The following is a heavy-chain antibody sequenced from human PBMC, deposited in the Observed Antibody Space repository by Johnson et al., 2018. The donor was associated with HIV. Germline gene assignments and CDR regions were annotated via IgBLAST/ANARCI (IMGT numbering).Heavy chain of an antibody. V-gene: IGHV3-30*12. J-gene: IGHJ3*02. D-gene: IGHD7-27*01. CDR3: ARGSGVGAFDI. CDR1: GFTFSSYG. Sequence: QVLLVESGGGVVQPGRSLRLSCVGSGFTFSSYGMHWVRQAPGKGLEWVAVISYDGSNKYYADSVKGRFTSSRDNSKNSLYLQMSSLRVEDTAVYYCARGSGVGAFDIWGQGTMVTVSS. CDR2: ISYDGSNK.